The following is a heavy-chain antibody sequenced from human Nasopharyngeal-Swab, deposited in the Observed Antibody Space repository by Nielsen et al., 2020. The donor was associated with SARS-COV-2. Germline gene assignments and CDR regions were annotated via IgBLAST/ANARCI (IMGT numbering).Heavy chain of an antibody. J-gene: IGHJ5*02. CDR2: IYYSGST. D-gene: IGHD5-12*01. Sequence: SETLSLTCTVSGGSVSSGSYYWSWIRQPPGKGLEWIGYIYYSGSTNYNPSLKSRVTISVDASKNQFSLKLSSVTAADTAVYYCARFSGHDYPYNWFDPWGQGTLVTVSS. CDR3: ARFSGHDYPYNWFDP. V-gene: IGHV4-61*01. CDR1: GGSVSSGSYY.